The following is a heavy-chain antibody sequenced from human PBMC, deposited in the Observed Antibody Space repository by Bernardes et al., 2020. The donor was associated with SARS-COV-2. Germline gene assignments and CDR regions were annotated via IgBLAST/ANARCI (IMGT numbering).Heavy chain of an antibody. Sequence: GGSLRLSCAASGFTFSDYYMTRIRQAPGKGLEWVSYISSRSSHTNYADSVKGRFTISRDNAKNSLYLQMNSLRAEDTAVYYCARDVALGYFDYWGQGTLVTVSS. CDR2: ISSRSSHT. J-gene: IGHJ4*02. D-gene: IGHD2-15*01. CDR1: GFTFSDYY. V-gene: IGHV3-11*06. CDR3: ARDVALGYFDY.